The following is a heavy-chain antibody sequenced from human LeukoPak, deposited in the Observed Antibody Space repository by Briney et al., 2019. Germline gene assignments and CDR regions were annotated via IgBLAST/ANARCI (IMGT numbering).Heavy chain of an antibody. CDR1: GFTFSSYG. D-gene: IGHD6-13*01. V-gene: IGHV3-33*01. CDR3: ARDRWQQLVSPLE. J-gene: IGHJ4*02. Sequence: GRSLRLSCAASGFTFSSYGMHWVRQAPGKGLEWVAVIWYDGSNKYYADSVKGRFTISRDNSKNTLYLQMTILRVGDTALYYCARDRWQQLVSPLEWGQGTLVTVSS. CDR2: IWYDGSNK.